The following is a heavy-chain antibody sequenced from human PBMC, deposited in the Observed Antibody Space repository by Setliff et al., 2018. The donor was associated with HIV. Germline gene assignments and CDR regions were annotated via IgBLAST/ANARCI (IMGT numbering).Heavy chain of an antibody. CDR2: IYHSGST. CDR3: ARRPYTALVPFDY. D-gene: IGHD5-18*01. J-gene: IGHJ4*02. V-gene: IGHV4-4*02. CDR1: GGSISSSNW. Sequence: SETLSLTCAVSGGSISSSNWWSWVRQPPGKGLEWIGEIYHSGSTNYNPSLKSRATISIDKSKKQFSLKLSSVTAADTAVYYCARRPYTALVPFDYWGQGTLVTV.